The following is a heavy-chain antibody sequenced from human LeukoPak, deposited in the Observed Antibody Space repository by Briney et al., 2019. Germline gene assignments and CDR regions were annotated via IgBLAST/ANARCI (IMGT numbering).Heavy chain of an antibody. CDR2: TYHSGDT. V-gene: IGHV4-38-2*02. J-gene: IGHJ4*02. D-gene: IGHD5/OR15-5a*01. CDR1: DYSISGGYY. Sequence: SETLSPTCSVSDYSISGGYYWGWIRQPPGKGLEWIGSTYHSGDTYYNPSLKSRVTISVDTSKNQFSLKLNSVTAADTAVYYCAGQYTVYDPFDQWGQGTLVTVSS. CDR3: AGQYTVYDPFDQ.